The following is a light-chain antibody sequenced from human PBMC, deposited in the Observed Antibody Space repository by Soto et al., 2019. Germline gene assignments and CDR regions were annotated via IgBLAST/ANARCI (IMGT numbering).Light chain of an antibody. CDR3: QVWDSRIDHPRV. CDR2: DDN. Sequence: SYELTQPPSVSVAPGQTARITCGGNNIVSQTVHWYQQKPGQAPVLVVYDDNDRPSGIPERFSGSNSGNTATLTISRVAAGDEADYYCQVWDSRIDHPRVFGGGTKLTVL. J-gene: IGLJ3*02. V-gene: IGLV3-21*02. CDR1: NIVSQT.